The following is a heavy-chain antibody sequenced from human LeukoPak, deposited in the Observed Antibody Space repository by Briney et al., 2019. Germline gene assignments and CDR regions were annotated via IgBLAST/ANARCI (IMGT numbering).Heavy chain of an antibody. V-gene: IGHV3-23*01. J-gene: IGHJ5*02. CDR2: IVATYEGT. D-gene: IGHD3/OR15-3a*01. CDR3: ARGKAGGLVDLFDP. Sequence: PGGSLRLSCAASGFTFSAYAMMWVRQAPGKGLEWVSSIVATYEGTFYADSVQGRFIISRDNSESTVSLQMNRLRAEDTAVYYCARGKAGGLVDLFDPWGQGTLVTVSS. CDR1: GFTFSAYA.